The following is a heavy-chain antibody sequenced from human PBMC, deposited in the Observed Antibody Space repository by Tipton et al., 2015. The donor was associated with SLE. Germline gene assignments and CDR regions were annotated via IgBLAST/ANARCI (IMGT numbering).Heavy chain of an antibody. CDR2: IYYSGST. V-gene: IGHV4-31*03. D-gene: IGHD3-3*01. CDR3: ARHPDFWSGQRWFDP. CDR1: GDSINSVGYY. Sequence: LRLSCTVSGDSINSVGYYWTWIRQHPRRGLEWIGSIYYSGSTSSNPSLESRVTISLDTSKNQFSLEMTSVTAADTAVYYCARHPDFWSGQRWFDPWGQGTLVTVSS. J-gene: IGHJ5*02.